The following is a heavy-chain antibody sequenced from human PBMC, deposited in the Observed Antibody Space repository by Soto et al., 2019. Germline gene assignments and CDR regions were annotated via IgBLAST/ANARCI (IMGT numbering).Heavy chain of an antibody. CDR3: ARLSDVEKVWAHREVPRYYFDY. V-gene: IGHV4-39*01. CDR2: IYYSGST. Sequence: SETLSLTCTVSGGSISSSSYHWGWIRQPPGKGLEWIGSIYYSGSTYYNPSLKSRVTISVDTSKNQFSLKLSSVTAADTAVYYCARLSDVEKVWAHREVPRYYFDYWGQGTLVTVSS. D-gene: IGHD2-8*01. J-gene: IGHJ4*02. CDR1: GGSISSSSYH.